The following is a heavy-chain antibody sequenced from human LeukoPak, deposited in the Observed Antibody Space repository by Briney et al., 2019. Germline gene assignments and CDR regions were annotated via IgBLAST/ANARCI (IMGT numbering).Heavy chain of an antibody. CDR3: ARGFEVVVAATFRFDP. CDR1: GYTFTGYY. J-gene: IGHJ5*02. Sequence: ASVKVSCKASGYTFTGYYMHWVRQAPGQGLEWMGWINPNSGGTNYAQKFQGRVTMTGDTSISTAYMELSRLRSDDTAVYYCARGFEVVVAATFRFDPWGQGTLVTVSS. CDR2: INPNSGGT. V-gene: IGHV1-2*02. D-gene: IGHD2-15*01.